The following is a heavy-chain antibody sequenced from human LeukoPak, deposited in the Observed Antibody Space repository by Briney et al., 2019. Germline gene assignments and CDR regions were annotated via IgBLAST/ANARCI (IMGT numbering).Heavy chain of an antibody. D-gene: IGHD3-10*01. Sequence: SETLSLTCAVYGGSFSGYYWSWIRQPPGKGLEWIGEINHSGSTYYNPSLKSRVTISVDTSKNQFSLKLSSVTAADTAVYYCAREFLVRGDNWFDPWGQGTLVTVSS. J-gene: IGHJ5*02. CDR1: GGSFSGYY. CDR2: INHSGST. V-gene: IGHV4-34*09. CDR3: AREFLVRGDNWFDP.